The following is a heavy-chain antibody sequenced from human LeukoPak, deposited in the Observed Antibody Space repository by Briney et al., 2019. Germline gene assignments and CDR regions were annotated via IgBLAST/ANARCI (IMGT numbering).Heavy chain of an antibody. CDR2: VWSDGSNR. V-gene: IGHV3-33*06. J-gene: IGHJ4*02. D-gene: IGHD1-14*01. CDR3: AKSNTESQTTVGN. CDR1: GLTFNTYG. Sequence: PGGPLRLSCAASGLTFNTYGMHWVRQAPGKGLEWIAVVWSDGSNRFYADSVEGRFTISRDNSKNTLYLQMNSLRAEDTAVYYCAKSNTESQTTVGNWGQGTLVSVSS.